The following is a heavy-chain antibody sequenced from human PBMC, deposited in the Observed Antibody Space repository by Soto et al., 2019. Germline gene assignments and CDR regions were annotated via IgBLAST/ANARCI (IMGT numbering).Heavy chain of an antibody. V-gene: IGHV3-23*01. CDR1: GFTFSSYA. Sequence: PGGSLRLSCAASGFTFSSYAMNWVRQAPGKGLEWVSSISGNGGTTYYADSVKGRFTISRDNSKNTLFLQMNSLRAEDSAVYYCARRRPAGNPYYFDYWGQGTLVTVSS. J-gene: IGHJ4*02. CDR2: ISGNGGTT. D-gene: IGHD6-13*01. CDR3: ARRRPAGNPYYFDY.